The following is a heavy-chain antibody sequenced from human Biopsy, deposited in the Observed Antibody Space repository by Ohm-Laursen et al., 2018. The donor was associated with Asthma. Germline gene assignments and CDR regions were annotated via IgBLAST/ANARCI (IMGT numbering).Heavy chain of an antibody. V-gene: IGHV3-53*01. CDR2: IYSGGTS. CDR3: ARGDSSNWSHYYFDY. CDR1: GFTFSSYA. J-gene: IGHJ4*02. Sequence: GSLRLSCTASGFTFSSYAMHWVRQAPGKGLEWVSVIYSGGTSHTADSVRGRFTISRDYSKNTLYLQMHSLRAEDTAVYYCARGDSSNWSHYYFDYWGQGTLVTVSS. D-gene: IGHD3-22*01.